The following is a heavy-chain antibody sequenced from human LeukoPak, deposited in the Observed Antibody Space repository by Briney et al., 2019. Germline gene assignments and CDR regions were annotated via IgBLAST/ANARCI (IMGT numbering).Heavy chain of an antibody. D-gene: IGHD6-13*01. CDR2: ISGGGSTT. J-gene: IGHJ6*02. CDR1: GFTFSNYA. V-gene: IGHV3-23*01. Sequence: PGGSLRLSCAASGFTFSNYAMSWVRQAPGEGLEWVSVISGGGSTTYYADSVKGRFTISRNNSKNTLYLQMNSLRAEDTAVYYCARGIAAAHLGPHYYYYGMDVWGQGTTVTVSS. CDR3: ARGIAAAHLGPHYYYYGMDV.